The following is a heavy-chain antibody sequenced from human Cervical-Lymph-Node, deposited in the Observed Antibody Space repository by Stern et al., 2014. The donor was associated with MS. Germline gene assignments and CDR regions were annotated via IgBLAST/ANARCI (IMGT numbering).Heavy chain of an antibody. J-gene: IGHJ4*02. CDR3: ARVDSSSWDFDY. V-gene: IGHV4-31*03. CDR1: GGSISSGGYY. D-gene: IGHD6-13*01. CDR2: IYYSGST. Sequence: QVQLQESGPGLVKPSPTLSLTCTVSGGSISSGGYYWGWIRHHPGNDLEWSGDIYYSGSTYYNPSRKSRVTISVDTSKNQFSLKLSSVTAADTAVYYCARVDSSSWDFDYWGQGTLVTVSS.